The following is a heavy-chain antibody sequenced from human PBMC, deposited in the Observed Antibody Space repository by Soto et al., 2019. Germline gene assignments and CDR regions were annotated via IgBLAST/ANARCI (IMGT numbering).Heavy chain of an antibody. D-gene: IGHD1-20*01. CDR2: ISGSGTST. CDR3: AKEPYNWSDHGCMDV. CDR1: GFTFSNYA. V-gene: IGHV3-23*01. J-gene: IGHJ6*02. Sequence: PGGSLRLSCAASGFTFSNYAMSWVRQAPGKGLEWVSHISGSGTSTYYADSVKGRFTISRDNSKNTLYLQMNSLRVEDTAVYYCAKEPYNWSDHGCMDVWGQGTTATVSS.